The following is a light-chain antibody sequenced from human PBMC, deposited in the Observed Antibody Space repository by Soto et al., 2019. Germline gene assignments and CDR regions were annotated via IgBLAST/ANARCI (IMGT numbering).Light chain of an antibody. CDR1: HNIERW. Sequence: IQLTQSPSTVSASVGDRVTITCRASHNIERWMAWYQQKPGKAPSLLIFDASTLHSGVPSRFSGSGSGTEFTLTISSLQPDDFATYYCQHYKSFSLTFGGGTKVDI. CDR2: DAS. J-gene: IGKJ4*01. CDR3: QHYKSFSLT. V-gene: IGKV1-5*01.